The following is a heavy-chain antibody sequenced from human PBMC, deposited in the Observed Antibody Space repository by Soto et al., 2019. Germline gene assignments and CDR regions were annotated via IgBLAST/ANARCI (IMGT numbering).Heavy chain of an antibody. CDR3: ARLGGYYQAFDQ. Sequence: SETLSLTCAVYGGSFSGYYWSWIRQPPGKGLEWIGEINHSGSTNYNPSLKSRVTISVDTSKNQFSLKLSSVTAADTAVYYCARLGGYYQAFDQWGQGSLVTVS. D-gene: IGHD3-22*01. J-gene: IGHJ4*02. CDR1: GGSFSGYY. CDR2: INHSGST. V-gene: IGHV4-34*01.